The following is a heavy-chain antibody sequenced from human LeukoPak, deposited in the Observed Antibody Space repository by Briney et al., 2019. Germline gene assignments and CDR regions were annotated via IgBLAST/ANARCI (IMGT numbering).Heavy chain of an antibody. CDR3: ARGRDPYYFDY. V-gene: IGHV3-11*04. J-gene: IGHJ4*02. CDR2: ISSSGSTI. Sequence: GGSLTLSCAASGFTFSDYYMSWIRQAPGKGLEGVSYISSSGSTIYYADSVKGRFTISRDNSKNTLYLQMNSLRAEDTTVYYCARGRDPYYFDYWGQGTLVTVSS. CDR1: GFTFSDYY. D-gene: IGHD2-15*01.